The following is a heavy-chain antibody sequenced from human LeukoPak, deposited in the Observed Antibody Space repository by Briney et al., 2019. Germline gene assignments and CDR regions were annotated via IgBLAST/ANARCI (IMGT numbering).Heavy chain of an antibody. CDR1: GFTFSSYS. J-gene: IGHJ5*02. D-gene: IGHD3-22*01. Sequence: GGSLRLSCAASGFTFSSYSMNWVRQAPGKGLEWVSSISSSSSYIYYADSVKGRFTISRDNAKNSLYLQMNSLRAEDTAVYYCARDYYDSSGYYLGWFDPWGQGTLVTASS. CDR2: ISSSSSYI. V-gene: IGHV3-21*01. CDR3: ARDYYDSSGYYLGWFDP.